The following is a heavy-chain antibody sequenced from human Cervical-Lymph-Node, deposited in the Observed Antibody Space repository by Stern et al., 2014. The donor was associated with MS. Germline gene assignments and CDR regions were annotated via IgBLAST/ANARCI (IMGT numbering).Heavy chain of an antibody. Sequence: EMQLVESGGGLVQPGGSLRLSCVISGFTVNSNYMTWARQAQGKGLECVSVIDSGGSTYYADSVKGRFTISRDNSKNTLFLQMNSLRPEDTAVYFCARGWLASWGQGTLVTVSS. V-gene: IGHV3-66*02. D-gene: IGHD6-19*01. J-gene: IGHJ5*02. CDR3: ARGWLAS. CDR2: IDSGGST. CDR1: GFTVNSNY.